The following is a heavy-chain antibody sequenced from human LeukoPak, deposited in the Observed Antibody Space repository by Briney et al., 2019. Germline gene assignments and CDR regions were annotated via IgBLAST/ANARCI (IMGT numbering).Heavy chain of an antibody. Sequence: PGGSLRLSCAASGFTFSSYSMNWVRQAPGKGLEWVANIKKDGSEKHYVDSVKGRFTISRDNAKNSVYLQMSSLRAEDTAVYHCAKYAHGSGTSFDPWGQGTLVTVSS. D-gene: IGHD3-10*01. CDR3: AKYAHGSGTSFDP. V-gene: IGHV3-7*01. J-gene: IGHJ5*02. CDR1: GFTFSSYS. CDR2: IKKDGSEK.